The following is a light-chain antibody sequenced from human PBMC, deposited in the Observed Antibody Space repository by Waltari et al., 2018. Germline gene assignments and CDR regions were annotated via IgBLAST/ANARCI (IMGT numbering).Light chain of an antibody. J-gene: IGLJ2*01. CDR3: CSYAGRYTFDVV. Sequence: QSALTQPRSVSGSPGQSVTISCPGGTRDVGAYNYVPSYQQHPDKAPKLMIYDVTKRPSGVPDRFSGSKSGNTASLTISGLQAEDEADYYCCSYAGRYTFDVVFGGGTKLTVL. V-gene: IGLV2-11*01. CDR2: DVT. CDR1: TRDVGAYNY.